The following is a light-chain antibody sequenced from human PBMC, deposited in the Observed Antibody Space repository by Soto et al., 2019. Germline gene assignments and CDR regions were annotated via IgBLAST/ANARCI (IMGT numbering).Light chain of an antibody. CDR1: QSISSW. Sequence: DIQMTQSPSTLSASVGDRVTITCRASQSISSWLAWYQQKPGKAPKLLIYKAPSLESGVPSRFSGSGSGTEFTLTISSLQPDDFATYYCQQYNSYSSFGQGTKADIK. V-gene: IGKV1-5*03. J-gene: IGKJ1*01. CDR2: KAP. CDR3: QQYNSYSS.